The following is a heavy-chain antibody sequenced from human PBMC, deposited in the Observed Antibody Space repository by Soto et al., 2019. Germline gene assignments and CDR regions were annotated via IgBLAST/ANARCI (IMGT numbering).Heavy chain of an antibody. CDR3: ARASHDYYDSSGYYLPYYFDY. V-gene: IGHV1-69*13. J-gene: IGHJ4*02. CDR2: IIPIFGTA. Sequence: GXSVKVSCKCYGGTFSSYASSWGRQAPVQGLEWMGGIIPIFGTANYAQKFQGRVTITADESTSTAYMELSSLGSEDKAVYYCARASHDYYDSSGYYLPYYFDYWGQGTLVTVYS. CDR1: GGTFSSYA. D-gene: IGHD3-22*01.